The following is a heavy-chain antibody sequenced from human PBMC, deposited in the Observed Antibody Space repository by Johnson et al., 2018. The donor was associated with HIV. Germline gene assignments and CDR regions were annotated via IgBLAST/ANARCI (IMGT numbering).Heavy chain of an antibody. CDR2: IRDDGSDK. Sequence: QVQLVESGGGVVQPGGSLRLSCAGSGFTFSSYGMHWVRQAPGKGLEWVSFIRDDGSDKYYEDTVKGRVPISRDNSKNTVYLQMNSLRADDTAVYYCARPLNNFPSNFEAFDIWGQGTMVTVSS. V-gene: IGHV3-30*02. J-gene: IGHJ3*02. CDR3: ARPLNNFPSNFEAFDI. D-gene: IGHD4-11*01. CDR1: GFTFSSYG.